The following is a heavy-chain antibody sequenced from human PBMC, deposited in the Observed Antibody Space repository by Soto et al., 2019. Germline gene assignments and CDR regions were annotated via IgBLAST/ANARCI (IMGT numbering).Heavy chain of an antibody. Sequence: ASVKVCCKASGGSFTYTLSWVRQAPGQGLEWMGGIIPIFGTTNYAQKFQGRVTITADESTKTAYMELSTLRSEDTAVYYCARLHSHGTYGMDVWGQGTTVTVSS. CDR1: GGSFTYT. CDR2: IIPIFGTT. CDR3: ARLHSHGTYGMDV. V-gene: IGHV1-69*13. J-gene: IGHJ6*02. D-gene: IGHD5-18*01.